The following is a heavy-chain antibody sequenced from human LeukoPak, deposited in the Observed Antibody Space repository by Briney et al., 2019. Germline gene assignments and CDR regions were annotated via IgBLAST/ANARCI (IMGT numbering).Heavy chain of an antibody. J-gene: IGHJ3*02. CDR1: GFTFSSYA. CDR3: ARVIDGYNGAFDI. CDR2: ISGSGGST. V-gene: IGHV3-23*01. D-gene: IGHD5-24*01. Sequence: PGGSLRPSCAASGFTFSSYAMSWVRQAPGKGLEWVSAISGSGGSTYYADSVKGRFTISRDNSKNTLYLQMNSLRAEDTAVYYCARVIDGYNGAFDIWGQGTMVTVSS.